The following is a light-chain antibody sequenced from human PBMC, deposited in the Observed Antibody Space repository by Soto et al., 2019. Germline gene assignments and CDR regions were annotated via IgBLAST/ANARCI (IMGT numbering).Light chain of an antibody. J-gene: IGKJ2*01. CDR3: QQYDGYSRT. CDR2: KAS. V-gene: IGKV1-5*03. Sequence: DIQMTQSPSTLSASVGDRVTITCRASQSVSTWLAWYQQKPGKAPKLLIYKASSLESGVPSRFSGSGSGTEFSLPISSLQPDDFAPYYCQQYDGYSRTFGQGTKLEIK. CDR1: QSVSTW.